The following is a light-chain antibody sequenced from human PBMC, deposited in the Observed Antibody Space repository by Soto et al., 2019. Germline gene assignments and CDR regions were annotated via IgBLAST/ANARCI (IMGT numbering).Light chain of an antibody. CDR3: QQYGDLPIT. V-gene: IGKV1-33*01. CDR1: QDISNY. Sequence: DIQITQSPSSLSASVGDRVTITCQASQDISNYLNWYQQKPGKAPKLLISDASNLETGVPSRFSGRRSGTDFTCTISSLQPEDIATYYGQQYGDLPITFGQGTRLEIK. CDR2: DAS. J-gene: IGKJ5*01.